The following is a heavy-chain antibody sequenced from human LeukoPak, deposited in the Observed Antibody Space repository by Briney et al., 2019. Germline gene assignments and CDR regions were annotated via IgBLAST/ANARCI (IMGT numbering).Heavy chain of an antibody. V-gene: IGHV4-28*01. J-gene: IGHJ4*02. CDR3: ARKENVYYYFDY. Sequence: SDTLSLTCAVSGYSITSSSWWGWIRQPPGKGLEWIGYVYHSGTTYYNPSLQSRVTMSVDTSKNQFSLKLSSVTAVDTAVYYCARKENVYYYFDYWGQGTLVTVSS. CDR1: GYSITSSSW. CDR2: VYHSGTT. D-gene: IGHD3-10*01.